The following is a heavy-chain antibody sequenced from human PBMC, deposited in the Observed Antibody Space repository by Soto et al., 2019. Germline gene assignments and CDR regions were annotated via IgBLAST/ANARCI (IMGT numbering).Heavy chain of an antibody. J-gene: IGHJ4*02. V-gene: IGHV6-1*01. D-gene: IGHD4-4*01. CDR2: TYYRTKWYN. Sequence: SQTLSLTCAISGDSVPSNSAAWNWIRQSPSRGLEWLGRTYYRTKWYNDYAVSVKSRITINPDTSKNQFSLQRTSVTPEDTAVYYCARDRRDGYNNRFDYWGQGTLVTVSS. CDR3: ARDRRDGYNNRFDY. CDR1: GDSVPSNSAA.